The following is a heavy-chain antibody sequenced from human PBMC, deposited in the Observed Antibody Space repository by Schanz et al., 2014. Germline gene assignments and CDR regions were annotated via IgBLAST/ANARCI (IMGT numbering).Heavy chain of an antibody. CDR2: IIPIHGIA. Sequence: QVQLVQSGAEVKKPGASVKVSCKASGYTFTSYGISWVRQAPGQGLEWMGRIIPIHGIANYAQKFQGRVTITADRSTSTAYMDLRSLRSDDTAVYYCARDQSPYTNSSDVRYFDSWGLGTLVTVSS. CDR1: GYTFTSYG. CDR3: ARDQSPYTNSSDVRYFDS. D-gene: IGHD6-6*01. V-gene: IGHV1-69*04. J-gene: IGHJ4*02.